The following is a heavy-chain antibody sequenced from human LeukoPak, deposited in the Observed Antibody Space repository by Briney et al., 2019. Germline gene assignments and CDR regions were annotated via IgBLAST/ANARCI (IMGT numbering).Heavy chain of an antibody. CDR3: ASRNH. V-gene: IGHV3-53*01. CDR1: GFSVSNYY. CDR2: IYTGGST. Sequence: GPLRLSCVASGFSVSNYYMSWVRQAPGKGLEWVSVIYTGGSTHYVDSVKGRFTISRDNSKNTLYLQMNSLRAEDTAMYYCASRNHWGQGTLVTVSS. J-gene: IGHJ5*02.